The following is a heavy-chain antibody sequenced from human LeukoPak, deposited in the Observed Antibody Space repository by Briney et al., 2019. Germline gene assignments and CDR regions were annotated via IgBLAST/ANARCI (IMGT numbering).Heavy chain of an antibody. Sequence: PGGSLRLSCAASGFTFSSYGMHWVRQAPGKGLEWVTFIQYDGSNKYYADSVKGRFTISRDNSKNTLYLQMNSLRAEDTAVYYCAKVSPNQLLYGYFQSWGQGTLVTVSS. D-gene: IGHD2-2*02. J-gene: IGHJ1*01. CDR3: AKVSPNQLLYGYFQS. CDR1: GFTFSSYG. V-gene: IGHV3-30*02. CDR2: IQYDGSNK.